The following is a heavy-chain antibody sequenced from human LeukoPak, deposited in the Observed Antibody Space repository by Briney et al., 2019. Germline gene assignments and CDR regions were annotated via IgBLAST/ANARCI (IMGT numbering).Heavy chain of an antibody. Sequence: PSETLSLTCTVSGGSISSSSYYWGWIRQPPGKGLEWIGSIYHSGSTYYNPSLKSRVTISVDTSKNQFSLKVTSVTAADTAIYYCARTTRYCSGGTCYGAVENFDYWGQGTLVTVSS. CDR1: GGSISSSSYY. CDR3: ARTTRYCSGGTCYGAVENFDY. CDR2: IYHSGST. J-gene: IGHJ4*02. V-gene: IGHV4-39*07. D-gene: IGHD2-15*01.